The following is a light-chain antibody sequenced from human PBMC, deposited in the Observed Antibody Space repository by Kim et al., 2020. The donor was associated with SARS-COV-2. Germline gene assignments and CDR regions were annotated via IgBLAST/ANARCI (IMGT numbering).Light chain of an antibody. Sequence: QSALTQPASVSGSPGQSITISCTGTSSDIGAYNYVSWYQQHPDKAPKLMIYDVSNRPSGVSSRFSGSKSGNTASLTISGLKAEDEADYYCNSYTSSRTLIFGGGTQLTVL. CDR1: SSDIGAYNY. V-gene: IGLV2-14*03. CDR3: NSYTSSRTLI. J-gene: IGLJ2*01. CDR2: DVS.